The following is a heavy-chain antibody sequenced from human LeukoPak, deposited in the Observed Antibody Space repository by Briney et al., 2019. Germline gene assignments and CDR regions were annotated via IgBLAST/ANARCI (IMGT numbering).Heavy chain of an antibody. CDR1: GFTFSDYY. V-gene: IGHV3-11*01. CDR2: ISSSGSTI. CDR3: ARDGNIPYYYYGMDV. Sequence: GGSLRLSCAASGFTFSDYYMSWIRQAPWKGLEWVSYISSSGSTIYYADSVKGRFTISRDNAKNSLYLQMNSLRAEDTAVYYCARDGNIPYYYYGMDVWGQGTTVTVSS. J-gene: IGHJ6*02.